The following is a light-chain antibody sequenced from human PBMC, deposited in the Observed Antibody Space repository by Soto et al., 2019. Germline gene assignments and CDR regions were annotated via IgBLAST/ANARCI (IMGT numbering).Light chain of an antibody. CDR2: DAS. Sequence: EIVLTQSPATLSLSPGERATLSCRASQSVSSYLAWYQQKPGQAPRLLTYDASNRATGIPARFSGSGSGTDFTLTISSLEPEDFAVYYCQQRRKTFGQGTKLEIK. J-gene: IGKJ2*01. CDR1: QSVSSY. V-gene: IGKV3-11*01. CDR3: QQRRKT.